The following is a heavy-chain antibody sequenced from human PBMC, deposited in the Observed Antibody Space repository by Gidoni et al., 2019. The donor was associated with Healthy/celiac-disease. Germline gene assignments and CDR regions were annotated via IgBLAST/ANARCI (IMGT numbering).Heavy chain of an antibody. Sequence: EVQLLESGGGLVQPGGSLRLSCAASGFPFSRSAMSWVRQAPGKGLEWVSAISGSGGSTYYADSVKGRFTISRDNSKNTLYLQMNSLRAEDTAVYYCAKGLYSSGWYDGVFDYWGQGTLVTVSS. CDR1: GFPFSRSA. J-gene: IGHJ4*02. CDR2: ISGSGGST. V-gene: IGHV3-23*01. D-gene: IGHD6-19*01. CDR3: AKGLYSSGWYDGVFDY.